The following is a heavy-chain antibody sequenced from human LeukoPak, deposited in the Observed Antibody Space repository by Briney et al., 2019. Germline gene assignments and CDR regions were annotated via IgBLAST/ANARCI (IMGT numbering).Heavy chain of an antibody. J-gene: IGHJ4*02. CDR3: ARLDYYGSSYYFDY. CDR1: GYSFTSYW. D-gene: IGHD3-10*01. CDR2: IYPDDSDT. V-gene: IGHV5-51*01. Sequence: GESLKISCKGSGYSFTSYWIGWVRQMPGKGLEWMGLIYPDDSDTRYSPSFQGQVTISADKSISAAFLQWSSLKASDTAMYYCARLDYYGSSYYFDYWGQGTLVTVSS.